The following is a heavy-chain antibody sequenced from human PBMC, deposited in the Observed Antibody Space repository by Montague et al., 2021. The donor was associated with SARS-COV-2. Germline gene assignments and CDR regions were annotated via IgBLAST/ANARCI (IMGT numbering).Heavy chain of an antibody. V-gene: IGHV3-48*04. CDR2: ISRSSRTT. Sequence: SLRLSCAASGFTFGSYSMNWVRQAPGKGLEWVSYISRSSRTTYYADSVKGRITISRDNAKNSLYPQMNSLRAEDTAVYYCADYGDTEPFQHWGQGTLVTVSS. J-gene: IGHJ1*01. CDR1: GFTFGSYS. CDR3: ADYGDTEPFQH. D-gene: IGHD4-17*01.